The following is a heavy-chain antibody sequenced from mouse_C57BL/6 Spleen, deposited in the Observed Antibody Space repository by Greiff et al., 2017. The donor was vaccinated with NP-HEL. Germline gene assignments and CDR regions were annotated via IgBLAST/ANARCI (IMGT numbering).Heavy chain of an antibody. CDR1: GYTFTDYE. CDR3: TRTPGSSYGFAY. J-gene: IGHJ3*01. V-gene: IGHV1-15*01. D-gene: IGHD1-1*01. CDR2: IDPETGGT. Sequence: VKLQESGAELVRPGASVTLSCKASGYTFTDYEMHWVKQTPVHGLEWIGAIDPETGGTAYNQKFKGKAILTADKSSSTAYMELRSLTSEDSAVYYCTRTPGSSYGFAYWGQGTLVTVSA.